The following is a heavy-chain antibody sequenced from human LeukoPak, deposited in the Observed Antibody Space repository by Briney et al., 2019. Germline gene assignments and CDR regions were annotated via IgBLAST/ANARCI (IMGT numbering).Heavy chain of an antibody. V-gene: IGHV1-8*03. Sequence: GASVKVSCKASVYTLTSYVINWVRQATGQGLEWMGWMNPNSGNTGYAQKFQGRVTITRNTSISTAYIVLSSLRSEDTAVYYRARAIISVSSSSWNDHWGQGTLVTLSS. CDR2: MNPNSGNT. CDR1: VYTLTSYV. D-gene: IGHD6-13*01. J-gene: IGHJ4*02. CDR3: ARAIISVSSSSWNDH.